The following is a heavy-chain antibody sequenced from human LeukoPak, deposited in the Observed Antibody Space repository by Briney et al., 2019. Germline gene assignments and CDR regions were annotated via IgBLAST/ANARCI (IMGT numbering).Heavy chain of an antibody. D-gene: IGHD6-13*01. J-gene: IGHJ4*02. Sequence: SQTLSLTCTVSGGSISSGGYYWTWIRQHPGKGLEWIGSIYYSGSTYYNPSLKSRVTISVDTSKNQFSLKLSSVTAADTAVYYCARHYSSSWYVQRYFDYWGQGTLVTVSS. CDR2: IYYSGST. CDR1: GGSISSGGYY. V-gene: IGHV4-39*01. CDR3: ARHYSSSWYVQRYFDY.